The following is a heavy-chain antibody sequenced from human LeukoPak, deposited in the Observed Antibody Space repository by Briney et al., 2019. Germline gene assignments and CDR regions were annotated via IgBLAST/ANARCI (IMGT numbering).Heavy chain of an antibody. CDR3: ARAPTPYFTYYMDV. D-gene: IGHD2-21*01. Sequence: PGGSLRLSCAASGFSFSGFGMNWVRQAPGKGLEWLSYIGSSGSAGGNIYYAVSVKGRFTVSRDNAKDSLFLQMNSLQDADTAVYYCARAPTPYFTYYMDVWGKGTTVTVSS. V-gene: IGHV3-48*02. CDR2: IGSSGSAGGNI. J-gene: IGHJ6*03. CDR1: GFSFSGFG.